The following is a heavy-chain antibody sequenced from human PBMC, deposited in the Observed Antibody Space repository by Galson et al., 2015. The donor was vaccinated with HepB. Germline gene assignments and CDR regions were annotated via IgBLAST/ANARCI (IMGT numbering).Heavy chain of an antibody. J-gene: IGHJ6*02. CDR1: GDSVSSNSAA. CDR2: TYYRSKWYN. D-gene: IGHD3-10*01. V-gene: IGHV6-1*01. CDR3: ARDGVLWFGESSSYGMDV. Sequence: CAIPGDSVSSNSAAWDWIRQSPSRGLEWLGRTYYRSKWYNDYAVSVKSRITINPDTSKNQFSLQLNSVTPEDTAVYYCARDGVLWFGESSSYGMDVWGQGTTVTVSS.